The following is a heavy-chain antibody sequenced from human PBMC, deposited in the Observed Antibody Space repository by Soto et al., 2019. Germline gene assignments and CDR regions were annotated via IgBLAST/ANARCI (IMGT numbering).Heavy chain of an antibody. D-gene: IGHD3-3*01. J-gene: IGHJ4*02. CDR3: ARHFARRDYDFWSGYSYFDY. Sequence: PSETLSLTCTVSGGSISSSSYYWGWIRQPPGKGLEWIGSIYYSGSTYYNPSLKSRVTISVDTSKNQFSLKLSSVTAADTAVYYCARHFARRDYDFWSGYSYFDYWGQGTLVTVSS. V-gene: IGHV4-39*01. CDR2: IYYSGST. CDR1: GGSISSSSYY.